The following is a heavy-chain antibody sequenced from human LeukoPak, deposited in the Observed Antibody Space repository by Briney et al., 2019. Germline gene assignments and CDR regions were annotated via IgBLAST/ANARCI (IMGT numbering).Heavy chain of an antibody. J-gene: IGHJ4*02. Sequence: GASLKISSKVFESRFTSHWGAWVRRLPGNGLGLTGVTHTGHSNTISGSSLPGPVTIADAKSISTAYLQWASLKASDPAMYYCALITRERVFDYWGQGTLVTVSS. CDR3: ALITRERVFDY. V-gene: IGHV5-51*01. CDR2: THTGHSNT. D-gene: IGHD3-10*01. CDR1: ESRFTSHW.